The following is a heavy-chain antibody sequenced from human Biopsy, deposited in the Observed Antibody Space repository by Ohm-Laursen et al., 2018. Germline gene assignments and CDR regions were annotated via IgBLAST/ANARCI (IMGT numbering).Heavy chain of an antibody. Sequence: PSDTLSLTCTVSGDSISTYYWRWIRQPPGKGLQWIGYIYYTGNTDYNPSRQSRVTISVDTSKNHFSLRLGSMTPADTAMYYCARDRGYYSDRTVPGYFDLWGRGTLVTVSS. J-gene: IGHJ2*01. CDR3: ARDRGYYSDRTVPGYFDL. CDR1: GDSISTYY. V-gene: IGHV4-59*01. D-gene: IGHD3-22*01. CDR2: IYYTGNT.